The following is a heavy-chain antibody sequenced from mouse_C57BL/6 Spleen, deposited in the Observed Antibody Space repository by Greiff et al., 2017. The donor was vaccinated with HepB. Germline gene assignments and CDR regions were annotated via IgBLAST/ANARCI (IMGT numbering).Heavy chain of an antibody. V-gene: IGHV1-52*01. CDR3: ARSSYGYDGRYFDV. D-gene: IGHD2-9*01. CDR1: GYTFTSYW. J-gene: IGHJ1*03. Sequence: VQLQQSGAELVRPGSSVKLSCKASGYTFTSYWMHWVKQRPIQGLEWIGNIDPSDSETHYNQKFKDKATLTVDKSSSTAYMQLSSLTSEDSAVYYCARSSYGYDGRYFDVWGTGTTVTVSS. CDR2: IDPSDSET.